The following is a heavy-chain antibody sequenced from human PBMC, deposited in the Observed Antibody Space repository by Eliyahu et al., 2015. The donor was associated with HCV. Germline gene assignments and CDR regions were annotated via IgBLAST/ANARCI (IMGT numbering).Heavy chain of an antibody. V-gene: IGHV4-59*01. CDR1: GGSISSYY. CDR3: ARGRDPYFDY. Sequence: QVQLQESGPGRVKPSETLSLTCXVXGGSISSYYWSWIRXPPGKGLEXIGYIYYSGSTXYNPSLKSRVTISVDTSKNQFSLKLSSVTAADTAVYYCARGRDPYFDYWGQGTLVTVSS. D-gene: IGHD5-24*01. J-gene: IGHJ4*02. CDR2: IYYSGST.